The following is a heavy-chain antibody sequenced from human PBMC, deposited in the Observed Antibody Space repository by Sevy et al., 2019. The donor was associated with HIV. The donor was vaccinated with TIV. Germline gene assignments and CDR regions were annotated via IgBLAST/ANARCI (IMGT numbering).Heavy chain of an antibody. CDR2: ISFDGSNE. CDR3: ALERLSSAVAEYFHN. D-gene: IGHD1-1*01. V-gene: IGHV3-30-3*01. Sequence: GGSLRLSCAASGFTFNFFSMHWVRQAPGKGLEWVATISFDGSNEHYADSVKGRFTISRDNSKNSLFLQRNSLRADDSAVYYCALERLSSAVAEYFHNWGQGTLVTVSS. J-gene: IGHJ1*01. CDR1: GFTFNFFS.